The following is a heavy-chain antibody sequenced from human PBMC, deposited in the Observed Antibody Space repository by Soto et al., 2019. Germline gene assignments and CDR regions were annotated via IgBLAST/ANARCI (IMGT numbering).Heavy chain of an antibody. D-gene: IGHD5-18*01. J-gene: IGHJ3*02. CDR2: IIPIFGTA. Sequence: QVQLVQSGAEVKKPGSSVKVSCKASGGTFSSYAISWVRQAPGQGLEWMGGIIPIFGTANYAQKFQGRVTITADESTSTDYMELSSLRSEDTALYYCASNPAMVKAFDIWGQGTMVPVSS. V-gene: IGHV1-69*01. CDR1: GGTFSSYA. CDR3: ASNPAMVKAFDI.